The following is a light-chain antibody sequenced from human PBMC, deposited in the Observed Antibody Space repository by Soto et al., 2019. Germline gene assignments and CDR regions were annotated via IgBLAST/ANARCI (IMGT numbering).Light chain of an antibody. Sequence: EIVLTHSPATLSFSPGEIATLSCRASQSVSISHLAWYQQKPGQAPRLLIYSASSRATGIPDRFSGSGSGTDFTLTISRLEPEDFAVYYCQRYGGFGQGTKVDIK. V-gene: IGKV3-20*01. CDR2: SAS. J-gene: IGKJ1*01. CDR3: QRYGG. CDR1: QSVSISH.